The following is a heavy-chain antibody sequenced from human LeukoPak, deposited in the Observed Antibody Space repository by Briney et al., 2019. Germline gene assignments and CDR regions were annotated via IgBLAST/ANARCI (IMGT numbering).Heavy chain of an antibody. D-gene: IGHD6-13*01. CDR2: SNHSGST. V-gene: IGHV4-34*01. J-gene: IGHJ5*02. CDR1: GGSFSGCY. CDR3: ARKYSSSSPFDP. Sequence: SETLSLTCTVYGGSFSGCYWSWIRQPPGKGLGWIGESNHSGSTNYNPSLKSRVTISVDTSKNQFSLKLSSVTAADTAVYYCARKYSSSSPFDPWGQGTLVTVSS.